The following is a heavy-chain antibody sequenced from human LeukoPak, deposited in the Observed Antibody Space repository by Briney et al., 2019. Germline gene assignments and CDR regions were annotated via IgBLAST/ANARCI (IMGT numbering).Heavy chain of an antibody. D-gene: IGHD5-18*01. CDR1: GGTFSSYA. V-gene: IGHV1-69*06. J-gene: IGHJ6*03. CDR2: ITPIFGTA. Sequence: GASVKVSCKASGGTFSSYAISWVRQAPGQGLEWMGGITPIFGTANYAQKFQGRVTITADKSTSTAYMELSSLRSEDTAVYYCAREFGYSYGWGYYYMDVWGKGTTVTVSS. CDR3: AREFGYSYGWGYYYMDV.